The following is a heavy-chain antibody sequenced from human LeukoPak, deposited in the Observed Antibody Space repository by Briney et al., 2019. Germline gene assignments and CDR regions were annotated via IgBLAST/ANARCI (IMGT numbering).Heavy chain of an antibody. CDR2: IYPGDSDT. D-gene: IGHD3-3*01. CDR3: ARSLWSAVADFDY. J-gene: IGHJ4*02. CDR1: GYRFTSYW. V-gene: IGHV5-51*01. Sequence: GESLKISCKGSGYRFTSYWIGWVRQMPGKGLEWMGIIYPGDSDTRYSPSFQGQVTISADKSISTAYLQWSSLKASDTAMYYCARSLWSAVADFDYWGQGTLVTVSS.